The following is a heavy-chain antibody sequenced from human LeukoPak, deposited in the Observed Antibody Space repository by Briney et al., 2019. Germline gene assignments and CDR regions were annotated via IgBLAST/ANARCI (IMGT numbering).Heavy chain of an antibody. J-gene: IGHJ4*02. CDR1: GFTFSSCG. CDR2: IGPTGTDR. V-gene: IGHV3-21*01. D-gene: IGHD1-14*01. Sequence: PGRSLRLSCAASGFTFSSCGFNWVRQAPGKGLEWVSSIGPTGTDRYYADSVRGRFTISRDNAKSSMYLQMDSLRDEDTAVYYCATETIGRHYDYWGQGTLLTVSS. CDR3: ATETIGRHYDY.